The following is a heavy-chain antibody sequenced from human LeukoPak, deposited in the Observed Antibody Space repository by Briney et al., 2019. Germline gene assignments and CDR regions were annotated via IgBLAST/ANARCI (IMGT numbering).Heavy chain of an antibody. CDR1: GFTFSNYW. CDR3: ARDISSSTRAFDI. Sequence: GGSLRLSCTTSGFTFSNYWMSWVRQAPGKGLEWISFITSSGSPTFYADSVKGRFTIFRDTAKNSLFLQMNNLRGEDTAVYYCARDISSSTRAFDIWGQGTMVTVS. CDR2: ITSSGSPT. D-gene: IGHD2-15*01. V-gene: IGHV3-48*04. J-gene: IGHJ3*02.